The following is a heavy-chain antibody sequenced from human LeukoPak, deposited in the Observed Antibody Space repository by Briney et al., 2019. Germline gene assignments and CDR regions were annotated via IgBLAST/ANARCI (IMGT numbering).Heavy chain of an antibody. CDR3: ARAAWRGTNSRDAFDI. V-gene: IGHV4-31*03. CDR1: GGSISSGGYY. Sequence: SQTLSLTCTVSGGSISSGGYYWSWIRQHPGKGLEWIGYIYYSGSTYYNPSLKSRVTISVDTSKNQFSLELSSVTAADTAVYFCARAAWRGTNSRDAFDIWGLGTVVTVSS. J-gene: IGHJ3*02. CDR2: IYYSGST. D-gene: IGHD4/OR15-4a*01.